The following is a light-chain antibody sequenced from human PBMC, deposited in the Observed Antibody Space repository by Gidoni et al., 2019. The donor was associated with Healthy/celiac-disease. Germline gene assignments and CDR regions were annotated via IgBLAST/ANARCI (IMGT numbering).Light chain of an antibody. V-gene: IGKV3-11*01. CDR1: QSISSY. Sequence: EIVLTQSPATLSLSPGERATLSCRASQSISSYLAWYQQKPGQAPRLLIYDASNRATGISARFSGSGSGTDFTLTISSLEPEDFAVYYCQQRGNWPPITFGQXTRLELK. CDR2: DAS. J-gene: IGKJ5*01. CDR3: QQRGNWPPIT.